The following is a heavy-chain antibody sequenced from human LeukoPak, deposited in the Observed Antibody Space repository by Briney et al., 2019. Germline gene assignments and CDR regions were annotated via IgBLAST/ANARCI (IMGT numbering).Heavy chain of an antibody. Sequence: PSETLSLTCTVSGGSISSGSYYWSWIRQPAGKGLEWIGRIYTSGSTNYNPSLKSRVTISVDTSKNQFSLKLSSVTAADTAVYYCARELGENYDFWCGYYTLDYWGQGTLVTVSS. J-gene: IGHJ4*02. CDR1: GGSISSGSYY. V-gene: IGHV4-61*02. CDR2: IYTSGST. CDR3: ARELGENYDFWCGYYTLDY. D-gene: IGHD3-3*01.